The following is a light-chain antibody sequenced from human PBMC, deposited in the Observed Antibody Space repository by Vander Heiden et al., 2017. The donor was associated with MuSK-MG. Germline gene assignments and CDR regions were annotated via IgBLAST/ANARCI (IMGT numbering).Light chain of an antibody. CDR3: QHYNGYPA. J-gene: IGKJ1*01. V-gene: IGKV1-5*03. CDR2: KAS. Sequence: DIQMTQSPSTLSASVGDRVTTTCRASQSISSFLAWYQHKPGKAPKLLIYKASTLQSGVPSRFSGSGSGTEFTLTISSLQPDDVATYYCQHYNGYPAFGQGTKVEIK. CDR1: QSISSF.